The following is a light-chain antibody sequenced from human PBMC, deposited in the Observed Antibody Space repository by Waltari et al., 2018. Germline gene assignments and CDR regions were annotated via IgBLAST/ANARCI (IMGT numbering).Light chain of an antibody. Sequence: QSVLTQPPSASGTPGQRVTISSSGGTSNIEVNTVNGYKHLPGSAPKLHIYTNDPRPSGLPHRFSGAKSRTSASRARSWLQSDDEGSYYCVTWDDTLNGWVFGGGTELTVL. CDR3: VTWDDTLNGWV. CDR2: TND. V-gene: IGLV1-44*01. J-gene: IGLJ3*02. CDR1: TSNIEVNT.